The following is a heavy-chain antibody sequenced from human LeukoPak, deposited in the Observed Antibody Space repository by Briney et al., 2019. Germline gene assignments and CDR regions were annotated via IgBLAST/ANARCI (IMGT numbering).Heavy chain of an antibody. J-gene: IGHJ4*02. CDR3: PRDLGYDYVWGSYRPAIYFDY. Sequence: GASVKVSCRASGYTFTSYGISWVRQAPGQGLEWMGWISAYNGNTNYAQKLQGRVTMTTDTSTSTAYMELRSLRSDDTAVYYCPRDLGYDYVWGSYRPAIYFDYWGQGTLVTVSS. D-gene: IGHD3-16*02. V-gene: IGHV1-18*01. CDR2: ISAYNGNT. CDR1: GYTFTSYG.